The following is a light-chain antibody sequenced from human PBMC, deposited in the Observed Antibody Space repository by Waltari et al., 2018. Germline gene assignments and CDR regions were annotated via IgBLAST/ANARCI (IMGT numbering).Light chain of an antibody. V-gene: IGLV3-1*01. CDR3: QAWDSSTAHVV. Sequence: SYELTQPPSVSVSPGQTASITCSGDKLGDKYASWYQQKPGQSPVVGIYQNNKRPSGIPERFSGSNSGNTATLTISGTQAMDEADYYCQAWDSSTAHVVFGGGTKLTVL. CDR1: KLGDKY. CDR2: QNN. J-gene: IGLJ2*01.